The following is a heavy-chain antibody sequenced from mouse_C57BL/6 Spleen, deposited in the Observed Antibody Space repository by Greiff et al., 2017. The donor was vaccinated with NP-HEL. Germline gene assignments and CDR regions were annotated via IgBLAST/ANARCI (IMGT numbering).Heavy chain of an antibody. CDR1: GFTFSSYA. D-gene: IGHD2-3*01. V-gene: IGHV5-4*01. Sequence: EVNVVESGGGLVKPGGSLKLSCAASGFTFSSYAMSWVRQTPEKRLEWVATISDGGSYTYYPDNVKGRFTISRDNAKNNLYLQMSHLKSEDTAMYYCARDGIYDGYYGYFDYWGQGTTLTVSS. CDR3: ARDGIYDGYYGYFDY. CDR2: ISDGGSYT. J-gene: IGHJ2*01.